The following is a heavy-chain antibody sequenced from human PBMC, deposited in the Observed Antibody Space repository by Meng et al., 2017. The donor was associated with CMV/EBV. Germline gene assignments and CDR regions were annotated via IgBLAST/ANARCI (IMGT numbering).Heavy chain of an antibody. V-gene: IGHV3-30-3*01. CDR3: VRGSVVVPAAILVYYYYGMDV. J-gene: IGHJ6*02. CDR2: IFYDGSNK. D-gene: IGHD2-2*01. CDR1: GFTFSSYA. Sequence: GGSLRLSCAASGFTFSSYAMHWVRQAPGKVLEWVAIIFYDGSNKYYADSVKGRFTISRDNSKDTLYLQMNSLRDEDTAVYYCVRGSVVVPAAILVYYYYGMDVWGQGTTVTVSS.